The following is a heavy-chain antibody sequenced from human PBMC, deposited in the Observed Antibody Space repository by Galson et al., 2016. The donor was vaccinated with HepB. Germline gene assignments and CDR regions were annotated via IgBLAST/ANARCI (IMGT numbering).Heavy chain of an antibody. CDR3: AKRAGSDVGREYDY. D-gene: IGHD3-16*01. CDR1: GFTFSSYG. V-gene: IGHV3-23*01. J-gene: IGHJ4*02. CDR2: ISNSGGRK. Sequence: SLRLSCAASGFTFSSYGMSWVRQGPGQGLEWVSGISNSGGRKYYADSVKGRFTISRDNSENTLYLQMNSLRAEDTAVYYCAKRAGSDVGREYDYWGQGILVTVSS.